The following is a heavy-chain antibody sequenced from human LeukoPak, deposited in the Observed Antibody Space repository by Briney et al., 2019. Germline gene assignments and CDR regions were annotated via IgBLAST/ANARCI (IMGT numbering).Heavy chain of an antibody. D-gene: IGHD3-10*01. J-gene: IGHJ4*02. CDR2: MNPNSGNT. CDR3: ARANYYGSGKKDLDY. Sequence: VSVKVSCKASGYTLTTYDINWVRQATGQGLEWMGWMNPNSGNTGYAQKFQGRVTMTRNTSMSTAYMELNSLRSEDTAVYYCARANYYGSGKKDLDYWGQGTLVTVSS. CDR1: GYTLTTYD. V-gene: IGHV1-8*01.